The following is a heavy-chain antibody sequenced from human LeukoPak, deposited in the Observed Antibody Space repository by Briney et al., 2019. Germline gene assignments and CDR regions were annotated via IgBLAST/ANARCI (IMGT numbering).Heavy chain of an antibody. J-gene: IGHJ4*02. CDR1: GFTFSSYA. CDR2: ISGSGGST. Sequence: GSLRLSCAASGFTFSSYAMSWVRQAPGKGREWVSAISGSGGSTYYADSVKGRFTISRDNSKNTLYLQMNSLRAEDTAVYYCAKSYSVMITFGGVLGYWGQGTLVTVSS. CDR3: AKSYSVMITFGGVLGY. V-gene: IGHV3-23*01. D-gene: IGHD3-16*01.